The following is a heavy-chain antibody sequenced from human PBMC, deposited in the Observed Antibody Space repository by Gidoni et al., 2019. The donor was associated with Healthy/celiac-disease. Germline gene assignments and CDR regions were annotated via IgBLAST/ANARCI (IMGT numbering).Heavy chain of an antibody. V-gene: IGHV3-30*18. CDR3: AKEPTVQYYYYGMDV. J-gene: IGHJ6*02. CDR2: ISYDGSNK. CDR1: GFTFRSYG. D-gene: IGHD1-1*01. Sequence: QVQLVESGGGVVQPKRSLRLSCAASGFTFRSYGMHWVRQAPGKGLEWVAVISYDGSNKYYADSVKGRFTISRENSKNTLYLQMNSLRAEDTAVYYCAKEPTVQYYYYGMDVWGQGTTVTVSS.